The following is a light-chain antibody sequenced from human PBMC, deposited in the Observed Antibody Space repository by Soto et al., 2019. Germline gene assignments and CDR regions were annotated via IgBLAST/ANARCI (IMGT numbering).Light chain of an antibody. V-gene: IGLV2-23*02. Sequence: QSVLTPPASVSGSPRQSITLSCTGTNSDVGSYNLVSWFQQHPGKAPKLVIYEVTKRPSGVSDRFSGSKSGNTASLTISGLQAEDEADYYCFSYAGDSVYVFGTGTKVTV. J-gene: IGLJ1*01. CDR3: FSYAGDSVYV. CDR1: NSDVGSYNL. CDR2: EVT.